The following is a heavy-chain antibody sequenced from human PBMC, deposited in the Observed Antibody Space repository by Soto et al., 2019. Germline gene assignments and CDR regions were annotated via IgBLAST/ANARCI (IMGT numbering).Heavy chain of an antibody. Sequence: QVHLVESGGGMVQSGRTLRLSCAASGFTFSSYAMHWVRQAPGNGLEWVAVISHDGNNTYYADSVKGRFTISRDNSKNTMNKQMNSLSPEDTVVSHCARDIDSGQDYWGQGTLVTVSS. CDR3: ARDIDSGQDY. CDR1: GFTFSSYA. V-gene: IGHV3-30-3*01. D-gene: IGHD3-10*01. CDR2: ISHDGNNT. J-gene: IGHJ4*02.